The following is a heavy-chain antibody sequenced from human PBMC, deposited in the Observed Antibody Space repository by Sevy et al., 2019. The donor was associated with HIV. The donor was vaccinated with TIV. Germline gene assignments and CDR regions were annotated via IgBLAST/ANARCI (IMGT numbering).Heavy chain of an antibody. CDR3: ANAVSSDPVHGFDY. V-gene: IGHV3-30*18. D-gene: IGHD6-25*01. CDR2: ISYDGTKK. Sequence: GGSLRLSCAASKFIFSSYGMHWVRQAPGKGLEWVAVISYDGTKKYYSDSVKGRFTISRDNSKNTGYLQMNSLRAEDTAVYYCANAVSSDPVHGFDYWGQGTLVTVSS. CDR1: KFIFSSYG. J-gene: IGHJ4*02.